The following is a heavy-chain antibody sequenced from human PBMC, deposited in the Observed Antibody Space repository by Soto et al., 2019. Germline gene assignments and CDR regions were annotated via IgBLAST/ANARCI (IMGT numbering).Heavy chain of an antibody. CDR1: GFTFSSYD. CDR2: IGTAGDT. CDR3: ARSPPGGYHYHYVMDV. V-gene: IGHV3-13*04. J-gene: IGHJ6*02. D-gene: IGHD3-22*01. Sequence: GGSLRLSCAASGFTFSSYDMQWVRQATGKGLEWVSAIGTAGDTYYPGSVKGRFTISRENAKNSLYLQMNSLRAGDTAVYYCARSPPGGYHYHYVMDVCGQGSTVTVSS.